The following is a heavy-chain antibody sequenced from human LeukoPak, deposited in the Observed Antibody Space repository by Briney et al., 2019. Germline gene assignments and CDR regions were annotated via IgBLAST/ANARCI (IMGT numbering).Heavy chain of an antibody. J-gene: IGHJ4*02. D-gene: IGHD1-1*01. CDR3: AKDGGTDDVYYFDY. CDR1: GFTFSSYA. Sequence: GGSLRLSCAASGFTFSSYAMSWVRQAPGKGLEWVSGISGSGGRTYYADSVKGRFTISRDNSKNTLYLQMNSLRAEDTAIYYRAKDGGTDDVYYFDYWGQGTLVTVSS. V-gene: IGHV3-23*01. CDR2: ISGSGGRT.